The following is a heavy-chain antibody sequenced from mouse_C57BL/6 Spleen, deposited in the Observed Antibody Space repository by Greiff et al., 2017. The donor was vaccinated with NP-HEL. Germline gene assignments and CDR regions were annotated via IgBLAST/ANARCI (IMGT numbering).Heavy chain of an antibody. V-gene: IGHV1-26*01. CDR1: GYTFTDYY. CDR3: NRGAFAY. CDR2: INPNNGGT. J-gene: IGHJ3*01. Sequence: EVKLQQSGPELVKPGASVKISCKASGYTFTDYYMNWVKQSHGKSLEWIGDINPNNGGTSYNQKFKGKATLTVDKSSSTAYMELRSLTSEDSAVYYCNRGAFAYWGQGTLVTVSA.